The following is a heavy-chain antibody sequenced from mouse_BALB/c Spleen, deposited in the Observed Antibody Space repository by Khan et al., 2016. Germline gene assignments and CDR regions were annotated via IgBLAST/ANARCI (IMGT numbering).Heavy chain of an antibody. CDR2: ISSGGTT. V-gene: IGHV5-6-5*01. J-gene: IGHJ4*01. Sequence: EVELVESGGGLVKPGGSLKFSCAASGCTFSSYAMSWVRQTSEKRLEWVASISSGGTTYYPASVKGRFTISRDDARNILYLQMNSLRSEDTAIYYGAREENALDYWGQGTSVTVSS. CDR1: GCTFSSYA. CDR3: AREENALDY.